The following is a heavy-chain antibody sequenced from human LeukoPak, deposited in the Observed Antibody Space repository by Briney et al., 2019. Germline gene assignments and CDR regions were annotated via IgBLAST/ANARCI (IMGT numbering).Heavy chain of an antibody. CDR2: IKQDGSVK. D-gene: IGHD3-10*01. CDR1: GFTFTTYW. CDR3: ARPLMYYFGSETYYWFDP. J-gene: IGHJ5*02. V-gene: IGHV3-7*01. Sequence: GGSLRLSCEASGFTFTTYWMGWVRQAPGKGLEWVASIKQDGSVKYYVDSVKGRFTISRDNAKNSLYLQMNSLRAEDTAMYYCARPLMYYFGSETYYWFDPWGQGTLVTVSS.